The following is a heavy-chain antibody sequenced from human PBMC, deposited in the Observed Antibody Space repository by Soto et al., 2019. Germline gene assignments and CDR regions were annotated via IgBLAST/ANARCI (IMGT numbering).Heavy chain of an antibody. V-gene: IGHV1-18*01. J-gene: IGHJ5*02. Sequence: ASVKVSCKASGYTFTSYGISWVRQAPGQRLEWMGWISAYNGNTNYAQKLQGRVTMTTDTSTSTAYMELRSLRSDDTAVYYCARVPSAPLIAAAGHNWFDPWGQGTLVTVSS. CDR1: GYTFTSYG. CDR3: ARVPSAPLIAAAGHNWFDP. D-gene: IGHD6-13*01. CDR2: ISAYNGNT.